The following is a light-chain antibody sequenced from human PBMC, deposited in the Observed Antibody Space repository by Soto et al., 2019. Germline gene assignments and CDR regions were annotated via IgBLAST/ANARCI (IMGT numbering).Light chain of an antibody. CDR1: QSVSSSY. Sequence: EIVLTQSPGTVSLSPGERATLSCRASQSVSSSYLAWYQQKPGQAPRLLIHGASSRATGIPDRFSGSESGTDFPLTISRLEPEDFGVYYCQQYGSSPLTFGGGTKVEIK. V-gene: IGKV3-20*01. J-gene: IGKJ4*01. CDR2: GAS. CDR3: QQYGSSPLT.